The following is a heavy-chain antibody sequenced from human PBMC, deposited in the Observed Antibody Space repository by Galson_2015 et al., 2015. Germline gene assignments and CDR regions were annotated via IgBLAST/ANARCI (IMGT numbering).Heavy chain of an antibody. Sequence: SVKVSCKASGGTFSSYAISWVRQAPGQGLEWMGGISAYNGNTNYAQKLQGRVTMTTDTSTSTAYMELRSLRSDDTAVYYCARSPLRSPGIDYWGQGTLVTVSS. V-gene: IGHV1-18*01. J-gene: IGHJ4*02. CDR1: GGTFSSYA. CDR2: ISAYNGNT. CDR3: ARSPLRSPGIDY.